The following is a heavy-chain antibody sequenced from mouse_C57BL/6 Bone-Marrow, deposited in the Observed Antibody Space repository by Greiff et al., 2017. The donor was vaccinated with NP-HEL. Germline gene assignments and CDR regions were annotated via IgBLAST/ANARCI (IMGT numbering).Heavy chain of an antibody. D-gene: IGHD3-3*01. Sequence: VQVVESGPELVKPGASVKISCKASGYAFSSSWMNWVKQRPGKGLEWIGRIYPGDGDTNYNGKFKGKATLTADKSSSTAYMQLSSLTSEDSAVYFCARSRDLDYWGQGTSVTVSS. CDR1: GYAFSSSW. V-gene: IGHV1-82*01. J-gene: IGHJ4*01. CDR2: IYPGDGDT. CDR3: ARSRDLDY.